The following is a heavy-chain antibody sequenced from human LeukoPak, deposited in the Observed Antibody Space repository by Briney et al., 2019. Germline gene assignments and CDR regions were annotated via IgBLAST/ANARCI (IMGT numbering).Heavy chain of an antibody. V-gene: IGHV4-34*01. CDR1: GGSFSGYY. CDR2: INHSGST. Sequence: PSETLSLTCAVYGGSFSGYYWSWIRQPPGKGLEWIGEINHSGSTNYNPSLKSRVTISVDTSKNQFSLKLSSVTAADTAVYYCARGRRRRLAGYSGYEFTWFDPWAQGPLVTVPS. CDR3: ARGRRRRLAGYSGYEFTWFDP. D-gene: IGHD5-12*01. J-gene: IGHJ5*02.